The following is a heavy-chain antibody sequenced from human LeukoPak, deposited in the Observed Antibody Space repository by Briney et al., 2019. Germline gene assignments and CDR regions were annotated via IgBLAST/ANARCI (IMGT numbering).Heavy chain of an antibody. V-gene: IGHV1-69*13. J-gene: IGHJ4*02. CDR1: GGTFSSYA. D-gene: IGHD2-2*01. Sequence: SVKVSCKASGGTFSSYAISWVRQAPGQGLEWMGGIIPIFGTANYAQKFQGRVTITADESTSTAYMELSSLRSEDTAVYYCAKGQDIVVVPALTNDHFFDYWGQGTLVTVSS. CDR2: IIPIFGTA. CDR3: AKGQDIVVVPALTNDHFFDY.